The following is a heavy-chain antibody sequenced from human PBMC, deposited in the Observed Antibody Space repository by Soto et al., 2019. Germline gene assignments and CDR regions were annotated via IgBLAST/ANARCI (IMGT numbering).Heavy chain of an antibody. CDR3: ARDMSGGTYNYYYGMDV. J-gene: IGHJ6*02. D-gene: IGHD1-26*01. CDR2: ISGSGGST. CDR1: GVTFSSYA. V-gene: IGHV3-23*01. Sequence: GGSLRLSCAASGVTFSSYAMGWVRQAPGKGLEWVSAISGSGGSTYYADSVKGRFTISRDNSKNTLYLQMNSLRADDTAVYYCARDMSGGTYNYYYGMDVWGQGTTVTVSS.